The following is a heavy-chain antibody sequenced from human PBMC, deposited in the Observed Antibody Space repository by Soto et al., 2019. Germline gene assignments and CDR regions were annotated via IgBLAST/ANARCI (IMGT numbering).Heavy chain of an antibody. CDR3: AKDRSRYSSGWHNWFDP. Sequence: EVQLVESGGGLVQPGGSLRLSCAASGFTFSSYWMHWVRQAPGKGLVWVSSTSGSGDNTFYADSVKGRFTISRDNSKNNLYLQMDSLSPEDTAVYYCAKDRSRYSSGWHNWFDPWGQGTLVTVSS. CDR1: GFTFSSYW. D-gene: IGHD6-19*01. V-gene: IGHV3-23*04. CDR2: TSGSGDNT. J-gene: IGHJ5*02.